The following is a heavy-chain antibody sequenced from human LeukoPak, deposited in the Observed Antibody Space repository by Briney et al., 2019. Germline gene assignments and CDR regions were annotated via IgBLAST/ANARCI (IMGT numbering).Heavy chain of an antibody. CDR2: INPTDGTT. CDR1: GYTFTKSDY. J-gene: IGHJ4*02. Sequence: AASVTVSCKASGYTFTKSDYVHWVRQAPGQGLEWMGIINPTDGTTFYAQKFQGRVTMTRDTSTNTVYMELSSLRSEDTAVFYCARGPTDMDFDYWGQGSLVTVSS. CDR3: ARGPTDMDFDY. V-gene: IGHV1-46*01.